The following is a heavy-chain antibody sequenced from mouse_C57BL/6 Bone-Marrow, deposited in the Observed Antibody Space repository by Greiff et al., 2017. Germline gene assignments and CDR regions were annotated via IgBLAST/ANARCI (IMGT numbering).Heavy chain of an antibody. J-gene: IGHJ3*01. CDR3: ARDRTGSPWFAY. CDR2: IYMGNGCT. D-gene: IGHD4-1*01. Sequence: VPLQQSGAVLVWTGSSEKMSCITSGYTFTRNGIYWVKQRPVQGLVWIGDIYMGNGCTEYTEKFKGKAPLTADTSSSTAYMQLSSLTSEDSAIYYCARDRTGSPWFAYWGQGTIVTVSA. V-gene: IGHV1-58*01. CDR1: GYTFTRNG.